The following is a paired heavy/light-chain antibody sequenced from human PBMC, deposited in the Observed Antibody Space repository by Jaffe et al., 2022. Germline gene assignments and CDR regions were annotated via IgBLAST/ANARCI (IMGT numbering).Light chain of an antibody. Sequence: SYELTQPPSVSVSPGQTARITCSGDALPKQYAYWYQQKPGQAPVLVIYKDSERPSGIPERFSGSSSGTTVTLTISGVQAEDEADYYCQSADSSGTYNVVFGGGTKLTVL. CDR3: QSADSSGTYNVV. J-gene: IGLJ2*01. V-gene: IGLV3-25*03. CDR1: ALPKQY. CDR2: KDS.
Heavy chain of an antibody. J-gene: IGHJ3*02. CDR1: GGTFSSYA. V-gene: IGHV1-69*05. CDR2: IIPIFGTA. CDR3: ATTPGGYYYDSSAENGAFDI. D-gene: IGHD3-22*01. Sequence: QVQLVQSGAEVKKPGSSVKVSCKASGGTFSSYAISWVRQAPGQGLEWMGGIIPIFGTANYAQKFQGRVTITTDESTSTAYMELSSLRSEDTAVYYCATTPGGYYYDSSAENGAFDIWGQGTMVTVSS.